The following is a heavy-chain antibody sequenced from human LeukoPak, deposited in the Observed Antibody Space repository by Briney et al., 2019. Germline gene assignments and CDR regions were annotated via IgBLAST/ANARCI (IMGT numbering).Heavy chain of an antibody. CDR2: IKSDGSST. D-gene: IGHD5-18*01. Sequence: GGSLRLSCAASGFTFSSYWMHWVRQAPGKGLVWVSRIKSDGSSTTYADSVKGRFTISRDNAKNSLYLQMNSLRAEDTALYYCAKASVDTAMVADFDYWGQGTLVTVSS. J-gene: IGHJ4*02. V-gene: IGHV3-74*01. CDR3: AKASVDTAMVADFDY. CDR1: GFTFSSYW.